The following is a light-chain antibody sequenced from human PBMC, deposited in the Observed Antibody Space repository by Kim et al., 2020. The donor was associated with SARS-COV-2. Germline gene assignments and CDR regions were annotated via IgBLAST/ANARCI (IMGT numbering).Light chain of an antibody. V-gene: IGKV1-39*01. CDR3: QQTYSNPIT. CDR1: QSISTY. Sequence: DIQMTQSPSSLSASVGDRVTITCRTSQSISTYLNWYQQRPGKAPKLLISAASSLESGVPSRFSGSGSGTDFTLIINNLQPEDFATYYCQQTYSNPITFGRGTRLEIK. J-gene: IGKJ5*01. CDR2: AAS.